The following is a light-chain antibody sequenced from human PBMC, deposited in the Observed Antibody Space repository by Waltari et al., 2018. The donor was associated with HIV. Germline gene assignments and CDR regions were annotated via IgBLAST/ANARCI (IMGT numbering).Light chain of an antibody. CDR3: ASWDARLSGWL. Sequence: QSVLTQPPSASGTPGQRVTISCSGSSSNFGSNYVHWYQQLPGTAPKLLIDSNNLRPSGVPDRFPASKSGTSASLAISGLRSDDEADYYCASWDARLSGWLFGGGTKLTVL. CDR2: SNN. CDR1: SSNFGSNY. J-gene: IGLJ3*02. V-gene: IGLV1-47*01.